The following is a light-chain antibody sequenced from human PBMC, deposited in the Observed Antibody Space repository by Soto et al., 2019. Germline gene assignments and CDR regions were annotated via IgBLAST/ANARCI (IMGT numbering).Light chain of an antibody. V-gene: IGKV3-15*01. CDR1: QSVGSD. CDR3: QQYRSWPRT. Sequence: EIVLTQSPVTLSLSPGERATLSCRASQSVGSDLAWYQHTPGQPPRLLIYGASTRATDMPGTFSGRGSGTEFTLTITSLRPEDFGVYYCQQYRSWPRTFGQGTKVDIK. J-gene: IGKJ1*01. CDR2: GAS.